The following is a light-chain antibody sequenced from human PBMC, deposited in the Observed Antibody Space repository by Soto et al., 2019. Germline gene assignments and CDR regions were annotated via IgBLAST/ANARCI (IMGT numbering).Light chain of an antibody. V-gene: IGKV3-15*01. CDR1: QSISTA. Sequence: EIVMTQSPATLSVSPGERATLSCSASQSISTALAWSQQKPGQPPRLLIYSASTRATGVPARFTGSGSGSEFTLTISGLQSEDVAVKYNQQGHNWPLTFGQGNRLE. CDR3: QQGHNWPLT. J-gene: IGKJ2*01. CDR2: SAS.